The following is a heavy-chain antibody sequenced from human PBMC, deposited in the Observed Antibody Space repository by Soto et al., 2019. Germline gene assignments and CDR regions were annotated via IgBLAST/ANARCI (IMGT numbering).Heavy chain of an antibody. Sequence: GGSLRLSCAASGFTFSSYDMHWVRQATGKGLEWVSAIGTAGDTYYPGSVKGRFTISRENAKNSLYLQMNSLRAEDTAVYYCARDRGVIITPQYSYYYYYGMDVWGQGTTVTVSS. CDR1: GFTFSSYD. CDR2: IGTAGDT. CDR3: ARDRGVIITPQYSYYYYYGMDV. J-gene: IGHJ6*02. V-gene: IGHV3-13*01. D-gene: IGHD3-10*01.